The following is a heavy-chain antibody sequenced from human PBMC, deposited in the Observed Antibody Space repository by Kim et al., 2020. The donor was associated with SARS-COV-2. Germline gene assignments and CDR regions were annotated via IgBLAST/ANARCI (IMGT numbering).Heavy chain of an antibody. CDR3: ARANYYGSGRPWYFDL. J-gene: IGHJ2*01. V-gene: IGHV3-7*03. Sequence: GGSLRLSCAASGFTFSSYWMSWVRQAPGKGLEWVANIKQDGSEKYYVDSVKGRFTISRDNAKNSLYLQMNSLRAEDTAVYYCARANYYGSGRPWYFDLWGRGTLVTVSS. D-gene: IGHD3-10*01. CDR2: IKQDGSEK. CDR1: GFTFSSYW.